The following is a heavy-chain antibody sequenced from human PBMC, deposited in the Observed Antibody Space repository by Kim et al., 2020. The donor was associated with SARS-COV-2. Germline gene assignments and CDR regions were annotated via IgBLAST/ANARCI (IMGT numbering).Heavy chain of an antibody. D-gene: IGHD1-1*01. V-gene: IGHV3-73*01. Sequence: GGSLRLSCAASDFTFSDSAMHWVRQASGKGLEWVCRIRSKSNSYATAYAASVKGRFTISRDDSKNTAYLQMNSLKTEDTAVYYCTRVPGTTSAFWDPFD. CDR1: DFTFSDSA. J-gene: IGHJ3*02. CDR2: IRSKSNSYAT. CDR3: TRVPGTTSAFWDPFD.